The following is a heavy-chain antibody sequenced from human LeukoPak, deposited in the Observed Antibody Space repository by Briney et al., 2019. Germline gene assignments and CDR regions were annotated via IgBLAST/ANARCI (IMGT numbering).Heavy chain of an antibody. J-gene: IGHJ3*02. V-gene: IGHV3-23*01. CDR3: AKEGFLVVVTAEDAFDI. D-gene: IGHD2-21*02. CDR1: GFTFSSHA. CDR2: ISGSGGST. Sequence: GGSLRLSCAASGFTFSSHAMSWVRQAPGKGLEWVSAISGSGGSTYYADSVKGRFTISRDNSKNTLYLQMNSLRAEDTAVYYCAKEGFLVVVTAEDAFDIWGQGTMVTVSS.